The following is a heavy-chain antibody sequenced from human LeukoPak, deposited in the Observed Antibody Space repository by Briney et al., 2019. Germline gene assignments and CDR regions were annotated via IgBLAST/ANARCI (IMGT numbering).Heavy chain of an antibody. J-gene: IGHJ4*01. Sequence: GGSLRLSCAASGLTFSDFWMHWVRQPPGKGLVWVALVKGDGRTTIYADSVKGRFTISRDNAKNTLYLQMSSLRADDSGVYYCATGHSYGYDYWGQRVLVTVSS. CDR3: ATGHSYGYDY. CDR2: VKGDGRTT. CDR1: GLTFSDFW. V-gene: IGHV3-74*01. D-gene: IGHD5-18*01.